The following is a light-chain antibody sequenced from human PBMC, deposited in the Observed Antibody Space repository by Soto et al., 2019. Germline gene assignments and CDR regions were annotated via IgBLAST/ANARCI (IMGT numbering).Light chain of an antibody. V-gene: IGKV3-20*01. CDR2: AAS. J-gene: IGKJ2*01. CDR3: QQYGRSPFT. CDR1: QSVSSTY. Sequence: ETVLTQSPGTLSLSPGERATLSCRASQSVSSTYLAWFQQKPGLAPRLLIYAASSRASGIPDRFSGSVSGTDFALTISRLEPEDFAVYYCQQYGRSPFTFGQGTKVDIK.